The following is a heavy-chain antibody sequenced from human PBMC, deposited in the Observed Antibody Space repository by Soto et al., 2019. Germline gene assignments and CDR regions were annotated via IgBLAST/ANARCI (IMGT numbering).Heavy chain of an antibody. D-gene: IGHD2-15*01. CDR1: GFTLSSYG. Sequence: QVQLVESGGGVVQPGRSLRLSCAASGFTLSSYGMHWVRQAPGKGLEWVADIWYDGSNKYYADSVKGRFTIYRDNSKNTLYLQMNSLRDEDTAVYYCARKGHCSGGSCYQYYYYGMDVWGQGTTVTVSS. J-gene: IGHJ6*02. V-gene: IGHV3-33*01. CDR3: ARKGHCSGGSCYQYYYYGMDV. CDR2: IWYDGSNK.